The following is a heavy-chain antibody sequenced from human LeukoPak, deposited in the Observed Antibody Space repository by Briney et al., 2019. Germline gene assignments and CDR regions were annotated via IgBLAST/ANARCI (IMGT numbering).Heavy chain of an antibody. CDR3: ARVLKRNDAFDY. Sequence: GASVKVSCKASGYTFTGYYMHWVRQAPGQGLEWMGWINPNSGGTNYAQKFQGRVTMTRDTSTSTAYMELSRLRSDDTAVYYCARVLKRNDAFDYWGQGTLVTVSS. CDR2: INPNSGGT. CDR1: GYTFTGYY. D-gene: IGHD1-1*01. V-gene: IGHV1-2*02. J-gene: IGHJ4*02.